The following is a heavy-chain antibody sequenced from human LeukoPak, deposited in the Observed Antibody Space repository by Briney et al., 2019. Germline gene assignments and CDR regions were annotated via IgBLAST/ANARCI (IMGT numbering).Heavy chain of an antibody. CDR1: GYTFTGYY. Sequence: ASVKVSCKASGYTFTGYYMHWVRQAPGQGLEWMGRINPNSGGTNYAQKSQGRVTMTRDTSISTAYMELSRLRSDDTAVYYCARLASGYSSGWYVPAEYFQHWGQGTLVTVSS. CDR3: ARLASGYSSGWYVPAEYFQH. V-gene: IGHV1-2*06. CDR2: INPNSGGT. D-gene: IGHD6-19*01. J-gene: IGHJ1*01.